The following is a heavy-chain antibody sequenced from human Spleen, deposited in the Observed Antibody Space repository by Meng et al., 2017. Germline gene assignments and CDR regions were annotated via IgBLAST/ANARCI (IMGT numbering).Heavy chain of an antibody. CDR2: IYYTGST. V-gene: IGHV4-61*01. J-gene: IGHJ4*02. CDR1: GGSVSRGSYY. CDR3: ARHTVYTAKFDS. D-gene: IGHD5-18*01. Sequence: VHLQESGPGLVRPSATLSLTCTVSGGSVSRGSYYWGWIRQPPGKGLEWIGYIYYTGSTNYNPSLKSRVTISVDTSTNRFSLKLSSVTAADTAVYYCARHTVYTAKFDSWGQGSLVTVSS.